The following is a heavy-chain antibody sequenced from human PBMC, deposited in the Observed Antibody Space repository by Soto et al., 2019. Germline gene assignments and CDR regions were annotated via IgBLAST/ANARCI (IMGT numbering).Heavy chain of an antibody. J-gene: IGHJ3*02. CDR3: AKDQVPYYYDSSGYDAFDI. V-gene: IGHV3-23*01. CDR1: GFTFSSYGMTFSSYA. D-gene: IGHD3-22*01. CDR2: ISGSGDST. Sequence: EVQLLESGGGSVQPGGSLRLSCAASGFTFSSYGMTFSSYAMSWVRQAPGKGLEWVSTISGSGDSTYYADSVKGRFTISRDNSKNTLYLQMNSLRAEDTAVYYCAKDQVPYYYDSSGYDAFDIWGQGTMVTVSS.